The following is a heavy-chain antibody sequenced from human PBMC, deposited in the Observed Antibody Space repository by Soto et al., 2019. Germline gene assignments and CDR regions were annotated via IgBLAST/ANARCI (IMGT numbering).Heavy chain of an antibody. D-gene: IGHD3-22*01. CDR3: ARGNYYDSSGYYWVIWFDP. CDR1: GGTFSSYA. CDR2: IIPIFGTA. Sequence: GASVKVSCKASGGTFSSYAISWVRQAPGQGLEWVGGIIPIFGTANYAQKFQGRVTITADESTSTAYMELSSLRSEDTAVYYCARGNYYDSSGYYWVIWFDPWGQGTLVTVSS. J-gene: IGHJ5*02. V-gene: IGHV1-69*13.